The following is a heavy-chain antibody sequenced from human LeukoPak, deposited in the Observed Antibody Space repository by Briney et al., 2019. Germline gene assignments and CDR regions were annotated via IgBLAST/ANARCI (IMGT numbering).Heavy chain of an antibody. CDR2: ISYDGSNK. D-gene: IGHD1-26*01. CDR1: GFTFSSYG. CDR3: ALPPNLSGSHAFDP. J-gene: IGHJ5*02. V-gene: IGHV3-30*03. Sequence: GGSLRLSCAASGFTFSSYGMHWVRQAPGKGLEWVAVISYDGSNKYYADSVKGRFTISRDNSKNTLYLQMNSLRAEDTAVYYCALPPNLSGSHAFDPWGQGTLVTVSS.